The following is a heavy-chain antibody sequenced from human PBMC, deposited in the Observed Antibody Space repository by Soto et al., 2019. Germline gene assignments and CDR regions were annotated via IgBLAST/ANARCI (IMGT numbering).Heavy chain of an antibody. D-gene: IGHD3-10*01. Sequence: QGQLVQSGAAVKKPGSSVTVSCKASGGTFSSYAISWVRQSPVQGLEWMGGIIPIFGTANYAQKFKGRVTITADESTSTAYMELGSLRSEDTAVYYCATPYYYGSGSYLLGYYYYYGMDVWGQGPTVTVSS. J-gene: IGHJ6*02. CDR1: GGTFSSYA. CDR2: IIPIFGTA. CDR3: ATPYYYGSGSYLLGYYYYYGMDV. V-gene: IGHV1-69*01.